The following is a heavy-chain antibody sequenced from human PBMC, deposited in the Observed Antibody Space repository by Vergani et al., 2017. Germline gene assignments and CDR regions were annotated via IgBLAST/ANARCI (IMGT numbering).Heavy chain of an antibody. CDR3: AKDVAWFGDAGAFDI. V-gene: IGHV3-23*01. Sequence: EVQLLESGGGLVQPGGPLRLSCAASGFTFSSYAMSWVRQAPGQGLEWVSAISGSGGSTYYADSVKGRFTISRDNSKNTLYLQMNSLRAEGTAVYYCAKDVAWFGDAGAFDIWGQGTMVTVSS. CDR1: GFTFSSYA. CDR2: ISGSGGST. D-gene: IGHD3-10*01. J-gene: IGHJ3*02.